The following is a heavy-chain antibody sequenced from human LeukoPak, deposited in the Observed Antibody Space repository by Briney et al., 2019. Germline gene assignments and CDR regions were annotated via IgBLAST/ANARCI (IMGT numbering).Heavy chain of an antibody. CDR3: GRTQTDYAFDI. V-gene: IGHV3-33*08. Sequence: GGSLRLSCAASGFTFSSYGMHWVRQAPGKGLEWVAVIWYGGSNKYYADSVKGRFTISRDNSKNTLYLQMNSLRAEDTAVYYCGRTQTDYAFDIWGQGTMVTVSS. D-gene: IGHD1-14*01. CDR1: GFTFSSYG. CDR2: IWYGGSNK. J-gene: IGHJ3*02.